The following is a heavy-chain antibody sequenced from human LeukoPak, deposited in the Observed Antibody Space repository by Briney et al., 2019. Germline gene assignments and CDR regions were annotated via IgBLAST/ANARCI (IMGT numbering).Heavy chain of an antibody. CDR2: IYYSGST. CDR1: GGSISSSSYY. J-gene: IGHJ5*02. Sequence: SETLSLTCTVSGGSISSSSYYWGWVRQPPGKGLEWIGSIYYSGSTYYNPSLKSRVTISVDTSKDQFSLKLSSVTAADTAVYYCARLTGYSSESWFDPWGQGTLVTVSS. CDR3: ARLTGYSSESWFDP. D-gene: IGHD3-9*01. V-gene: IGHV4-39*07.